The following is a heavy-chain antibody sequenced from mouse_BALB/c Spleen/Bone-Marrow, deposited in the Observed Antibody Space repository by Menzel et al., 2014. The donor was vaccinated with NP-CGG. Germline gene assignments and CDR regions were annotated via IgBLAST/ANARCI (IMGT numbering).Heavy chain of an antibody. CDR3: ARDGSYTLCLMD. V-gene: IGHV1-7*01. D-gene: IGHD2-12*01. Sequence: VHLVESGPELAKPASSVKMSCRASGYTFTTYWMHWVKQRPGQGLEWIGYINPTTGYTEYNQKFQDKATLTADESSSTAYMQLSSLTSEDSSFYYSARDGSYTLCLMD. CDR2: INPTTGYT. CDR1: GYTFTTYW. J-gene: IGHJ4*01.